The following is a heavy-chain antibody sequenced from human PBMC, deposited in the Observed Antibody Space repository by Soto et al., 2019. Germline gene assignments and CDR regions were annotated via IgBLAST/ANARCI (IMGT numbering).Heavy chain of an antibody. V-gene: IGHV4-31*03. D-gene: IGHD2-15*01. CDR3: ARGSVSGEYYFDY. J-gene: IGHJ4*02. CDR1: GGSISSGGYY. Sequence: SETLSLICTVFGGSISSGGYYWSWIRQHPGKGLEWIGYIYYSGSTYYNPSLKSRVTISVDTSKNQFSLKLSSVTAADTAVYYCARGSVSGEYYFDYWGQGTLVNVS. CDR2: IYYSGST.